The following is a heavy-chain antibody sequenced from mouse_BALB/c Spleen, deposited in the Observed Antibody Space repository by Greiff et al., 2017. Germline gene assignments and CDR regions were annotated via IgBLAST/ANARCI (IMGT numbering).Heavy chain of an antibody. CDR2: ISDGGSYT. Sequence: EVMLVESGGGLVKPGGSPKLSCAASGFTFSDYYMYWVRQTPEKRLEWVATISDGGSYTYYPDSVKGRFTISRDNAKNNLYLQMSSLKSEDTAMYYCARGAYAMDHWGQGTSVTVSS. CDR1: GFTFSDYY. J-gene: IGHJ4*01. V-gene: IGHV5-4*02. CDR3: ARGAYAMDH.